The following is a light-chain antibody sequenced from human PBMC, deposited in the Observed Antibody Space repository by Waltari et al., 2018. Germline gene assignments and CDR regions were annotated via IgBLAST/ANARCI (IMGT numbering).Light chain of an antibody. CDR3: QHYNSYSGDT. Sequence: DIQMTQSPSTLSASVGDRVIINCRASQSVTTWLASYQQKPGKAPKLLINKTSTLESGVPSRFSGSGSWTEVTLTISSLQPDDFATYYCQHYNSYSGDTFGQGTKLEI. CDR2: KTS. J-gene: IGKJ2*01. CDR1: QSVTTW. V-gene: IGKV1-5*03.